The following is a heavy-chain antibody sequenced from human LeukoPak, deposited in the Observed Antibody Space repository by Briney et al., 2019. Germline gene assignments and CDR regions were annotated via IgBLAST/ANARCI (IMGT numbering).Heavy chain of an antibody. CDR3: ARLARSRVATGVYFDY. D-gene: IGHD5-12*01. V-gene: IGHV4-39*07. Sequence: SETLSLTCTVSGGPISSSSYYWGWIRQPPGKGLEWIGSIYYSGSTYYNPSLKSRVTISVDTSKNQFSLKLSSVTAADTAVYYCARLARSRVATGVYFDYWGQGTLVTVSS. CDR2: IYYSGST. CDR1: GGPISSSSYY. J-gene: IGHJ4*02.